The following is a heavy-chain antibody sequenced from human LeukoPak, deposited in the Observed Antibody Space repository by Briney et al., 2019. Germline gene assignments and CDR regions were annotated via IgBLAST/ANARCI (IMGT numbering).Heavy chain of an antibody. CDR2: IFYSRGT. Sequence: SETLSLTCTVSTDSITSDYWSWIRQPPGKGLDWIGHIFYSRGTNYNPSLKSRVTISIDTSKNQFSLRLSSVTAADTAVYYCARAYSGSGSPANYYYMDVWGKGTTVTVSS. J-gene: IGHJ6*03. CDR3: ARAYSGSGSPANYYYMDV. CDR1: TDSITSDY. D-gene: IGHD3-10*01. V-gene: IGHV4-59*01.